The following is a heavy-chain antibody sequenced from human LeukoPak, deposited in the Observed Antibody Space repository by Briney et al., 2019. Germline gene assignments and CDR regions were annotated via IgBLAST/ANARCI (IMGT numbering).Heavy chain of an antibody. V-gene: IGHV3-7*03. CDR3: ARDWFDGDYDRFDY. J-gene: IGHJ4*02. CDR2: INQDGSQK. D-gene: IGHD4-17*01. CDR1: GFPFISYW. Sequence: GGPLRLSCAVSGFPFISYWMSWFRQAPGKGLEGVDNINQDGSQKFSVDSVKGRFTISRDNAKNSLSLQMNSLRVEDTAVYYCARDWFDGDYDRFDYWGQGTLVTVSS.